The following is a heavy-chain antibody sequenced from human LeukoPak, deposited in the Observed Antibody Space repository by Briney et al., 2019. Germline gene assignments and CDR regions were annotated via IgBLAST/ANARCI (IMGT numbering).Heavy chain of an antibody. J-gene: IGHJ4*02. Sequence: PGGSLRLSCAGSGFTFSSNALSWVRQAPGKGLEWVSAISGSGGNTYYADSVRGRFTISRDNSKNTLYLQMNSLRAEDTAVYYCAVSITMIVVANFDYWGQGTLVTVSS. D-gene: IGHD3-22*01. CDR3: AVSITMIVVANFDY. V-gene: IGHV3-23*01. CDR2: ISGSGGNT. CDR1: GFTFSSNA.